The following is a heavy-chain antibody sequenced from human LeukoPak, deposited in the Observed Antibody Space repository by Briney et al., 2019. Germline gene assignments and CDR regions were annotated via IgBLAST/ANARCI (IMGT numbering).Heavy chain of an antibody. V-gene: IGHV3-48*01. CDR1: GFTFSSYS. Sequence: GGSLRLSCAASGFTFSSYSMNWVRQAPGEGLEWVSYISSLSGTIYYADSVKGRFTISRDNAKNSLYLQMDSLRAEDTAVYYCASQSSSSGGFRLGYWGQGTLVTVSS. CDR3: ASQSSSSGGFRLGY. D-gene: IGHD6-13*01. CDR2: ISSLSGTI. J-gene: IGHJ4*02.